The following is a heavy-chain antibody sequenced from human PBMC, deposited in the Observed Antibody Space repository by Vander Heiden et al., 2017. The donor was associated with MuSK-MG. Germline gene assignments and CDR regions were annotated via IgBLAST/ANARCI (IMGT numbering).Heavy chain of an antibody. CDR3: VRGGVWGISSNWFDS. V-gene: IGHV3-13*05. D-gene: IGHD7-27*01. CDR1: GFTFSSHD. CDR2: MTGRGGP. Sequence: EVRLVESGGGLAQPGGSLRLACKAPGFTFSSHDMHWLRQSSGKSLEWVSGMTGRGGPAYSDSVRCRFTIYRDIAKSSLYRQMSSLRAADPAIYYCVRGGVWGISSNWFDSWGQGALVTVSS. J-gene: IGHJ5*01.